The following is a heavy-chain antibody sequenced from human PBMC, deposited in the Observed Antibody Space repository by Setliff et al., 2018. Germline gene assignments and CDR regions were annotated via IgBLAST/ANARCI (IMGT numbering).Heavy chain of an antibody. D-gene: IGHD3-3*01. CDR1: GYTFTSYY. V-gene: IGHV1-46*01. CDR3: VRELLFGGVITIFGMDYYMDV. J-gene: IGHJ6*03. Sequence: ASVKVSCKASGYTFTSYYMHWVRQAPGQGLEWMGIINPSGGFTSYAQKFQDRVTMTRDTSTSTVYMELSSLRSGDTAMYYCVRELLFGGVITIFGMDYYMDVWGKGTTVTVSS. CDR2: INPSGGFT.